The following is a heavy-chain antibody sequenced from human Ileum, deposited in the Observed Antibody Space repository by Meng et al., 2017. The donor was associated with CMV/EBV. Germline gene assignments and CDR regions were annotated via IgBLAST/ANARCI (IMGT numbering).Heavy chain of an antibody. D-gene: IGHD2-2*01. J-gene: IGHJ4*02. CDR2: IGYDGSKK. CDR1: FCTCG. Sequence: FCTCGMHWVRPAPGRGLEGVAFIGYDGSKKDYADSVKGRFTISRDNQKNTLYLQMNSLTTEDTAIYYCANDGPRDIVFVAAATGPDYWGQGTLVTVSS. V-gene: IGHV3-30*02. CDR3: ANDGPRDIVFVAAATGPDY.